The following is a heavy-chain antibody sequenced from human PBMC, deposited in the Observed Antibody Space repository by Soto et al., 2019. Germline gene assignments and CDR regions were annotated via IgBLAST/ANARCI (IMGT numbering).Heavy chain of an antibody. CDR3: ARGLEDYDFWSGYYP. CDR2: IYYSGST. CDR1: GGSISSGDYY. J-gene: IGHJ4*02. V-gene: IGHV4-30-4*01. Sequence: TSETLSLTCTVSGGSISSGDYYWSWIRQPPGKGLEWIGYIYYSGSTYYNPSLKSRVTISVDTSKNQFSLKLSSVTAADTAVYYCARGLEDYDFWSGYYPWGQGTLVTVSS. D-gene: IGHD3-3*01.